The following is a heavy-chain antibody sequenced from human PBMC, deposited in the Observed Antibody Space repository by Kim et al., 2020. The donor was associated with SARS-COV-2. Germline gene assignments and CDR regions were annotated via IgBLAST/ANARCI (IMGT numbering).Heavy chain of an antibody. D-gene: IGHD6-6*01. CDR3: AKGLEYGWFDP. CDR2: ISSSGSTI. CDR1: GFTFGSYE. Sequence: GGSLRLSCAGSGFTFGSYEMNWVRQAPGKGLEWVSYISSSGSTIYYPDSMKGRFIISRDNAKNSLYLQMNSLRAEDTAVYYCAKGLEYGWFDPWGQGTLVTVSS. V-gene: IGHV3-48*03. J-gene: IGHJ5*02.